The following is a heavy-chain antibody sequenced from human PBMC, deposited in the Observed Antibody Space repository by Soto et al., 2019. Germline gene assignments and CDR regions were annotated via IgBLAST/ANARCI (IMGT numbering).Heavy chain of an antibody. Sequence: EVQLVESGGGLVQPGGSLRLSCAASGFTFSSYWMSWVRQAPGKGLEWVANIKQDGSEKYYVDSVKGRFTISRDNAKNSLSLQMNSLRAEDTAVYYCARDKYSYGYQYYYYYGMDVWGQGTTVTVSS. V-gene: IGHV3-7*03. D-gene: IGHD5-18*01. CDR3: ARDKYSYGYQYYYYYGMDV. CDR2: IKQDGSEK. CDR1: GFTFSSYW. J-gene: IGHJ6*02.